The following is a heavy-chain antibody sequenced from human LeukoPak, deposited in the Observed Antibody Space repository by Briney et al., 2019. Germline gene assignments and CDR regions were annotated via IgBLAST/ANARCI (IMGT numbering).Heavy chain of an antibody. CDR1: EFTFRSHW. CDR3: VRGTSAWKGVDH. D-gene: IGHD6-19*01. Sequence: PGGSLRLSCAASEFTFRSHWMHWMRQAPGKGLASVSCISPDGRTTDYAGSVKGRVTTFRDNAKNTLYLQINSVGAEDTAVYYCVRGTSAWKGVDHWGQGTQVTVSS. J-gene: IGHJ4*02. V-gene: IGHV3-74*01. CDR2: ISPDGRTT.